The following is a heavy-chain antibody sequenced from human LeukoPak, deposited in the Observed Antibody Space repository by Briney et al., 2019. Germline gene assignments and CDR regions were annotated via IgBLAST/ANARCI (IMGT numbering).Heavy chain of an antibody. CDR3: ARGEGYYYDSSGYY. D-gene: IGHD3-22*01. V-gene: IGHV3-48*03. Sequence: GGPLRLSCAASGFTFSSYEMNWVRQAPGKGLEWVSYISSSGSTIYYADSVKGRFTISRDNAKNSLYLQMNSLRAEDTAVYYCARGEGYYYDSSGYYWGQGTLVTVSS. J-gene: IGHJ4*02. CDR1: GFTFSSYE. CDR2: ISSSGSTI.